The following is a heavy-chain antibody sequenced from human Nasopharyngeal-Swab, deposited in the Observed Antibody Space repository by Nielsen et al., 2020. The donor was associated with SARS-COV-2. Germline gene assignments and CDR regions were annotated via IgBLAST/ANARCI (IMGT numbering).Heavy chain of an antibody. CDR1: GGSISLGGYY. CDR3: ARGDGYYSDY. V-gene: IGHV4-31*03. J-gene: IGHJ4*02. Sequence: SETLSLTCSVSGGSISLGGYYWSWIRRHPGKGLEWIGYISYSGRTDYNPSLKSRVSISVDTSKNQFSLKLSSVTAADTAVYYCARGDGYYSDYWGQGTLVTVSS. D-gene: IGHD5-24*01. CDR2: ISYSGRT.